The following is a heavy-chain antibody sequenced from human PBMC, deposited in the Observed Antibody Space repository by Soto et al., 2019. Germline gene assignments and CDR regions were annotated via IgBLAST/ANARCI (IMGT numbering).Heavy chain of an antibody. CDR1: GFTFSNYG. CDR3: ARDHSGYYFDY. Sequence: GGSLRLSCAASGFTFSNYGMHWVRQAPGKGLEWVAVIWYDGTNKYYADSVKGRFTISRDDSKNTLYLQMNSLRAEDTAVYYCARDHSGYYFDYWGQGALVTVSS. V-gene: IGHV3-33*01. J-gene: IGHJ4*02. CDR2: IWYDGTNK. D-gene: IGHD5-12*01.